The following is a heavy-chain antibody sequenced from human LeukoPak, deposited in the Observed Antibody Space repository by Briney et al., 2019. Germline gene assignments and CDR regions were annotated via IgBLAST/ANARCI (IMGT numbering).Heavy chain of an antibody. CDR3: ARDYYDSSGYYIL. Sequence: MTSETLSLTCSVSGGSISTYYWSWIRQPPGKGLEWIGYIYYSGSSNYNPSLKSRVTISVDTSKNQFSLKLNSVTAADTAVYYCARDYYDSSGYYILWGQGTLVTVSS. CDR1: GGSISTYY. D-gene: IGHD3-22*01. V-gene: IGHV4-59*12. CDR2: IYYSGSS. J-gene: IGHJ4*02.